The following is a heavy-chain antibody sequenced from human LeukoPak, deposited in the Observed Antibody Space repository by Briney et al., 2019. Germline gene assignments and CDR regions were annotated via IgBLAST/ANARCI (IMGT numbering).Heavy chain of an antibody. CDR3: ARGRDVVVVAATPGYYYYMDV. CDR2: IYYSGST. Sequence: PSETLSLTCTVSGGSISSYYWGWIRQPPGKGLEWIGYIYYSGSTNYNPSLKSRVTISVDTSKNQFSLKLSSVTAADTAVYYCARGRDVVVVAATPGYYYYMDVWGKGTTVTVSS. D-gene: IGHD2-15*01. J-gene: IGHJ6*03. V-gene: IGHV4-59*01. CDR1: GGSISSYY.